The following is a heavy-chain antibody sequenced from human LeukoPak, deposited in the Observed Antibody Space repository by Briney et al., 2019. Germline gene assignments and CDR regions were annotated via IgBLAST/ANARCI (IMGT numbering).Heavy chain of an antibody. V-gene: IGHV3-66*01. CDR3: ARDHCSSTSCYVGGNWFDP. Sequence: GGSLRLSCAASGFTVSSNYMSWVRQAPGKGLEWVSVIYSGGSTYYADSVKGRFTISRDNSKNTLYLQMNSLRAEDTAVYYCARDHCSSTSCYVGGNWFDPWGQETLVTVSS. J-gene: IGHJ5*02. CDR2: IYSGGST. CDR1: GFTVSSNY. D-gene: IGHD2-2*01.